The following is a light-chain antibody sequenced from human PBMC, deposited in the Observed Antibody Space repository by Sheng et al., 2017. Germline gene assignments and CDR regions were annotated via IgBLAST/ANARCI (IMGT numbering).Light chain of an antibody. V-gene: IGKV1-27*01. CDR2: HAS. CDR1: QGIRNY. J-gene: IGKJ1*01. CDR3: LQHNNYPWT. Sequence: DIQMTQSPTSLSASVGERVIITCRASQGIRNYLAWYQQKPGRVPKLLIYHASTLQSGVPSRFGGSGSGTDFTLTISTLQAEDVATYYCLQHNNYPWTFGPGTKVEIK.